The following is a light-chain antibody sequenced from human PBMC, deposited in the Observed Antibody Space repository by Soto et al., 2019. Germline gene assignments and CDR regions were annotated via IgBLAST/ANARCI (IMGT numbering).Light chain of an antibody. Sequence: TPSPATLSSSPGARATLSCRASQTVNSRLAWYQQKPGRAPKLLIYDAFNLEAGVPSRFSGSGSGTEFTFTISSLQPEDIATYYCQQYDNVPLTFGQGTRLEIK. V-gene: IGKV1-33*01. CDR3: QQYDNVPLT. CDR1: QTVNSR. J-gene: IGKJ5*01. CDR2: DAF.